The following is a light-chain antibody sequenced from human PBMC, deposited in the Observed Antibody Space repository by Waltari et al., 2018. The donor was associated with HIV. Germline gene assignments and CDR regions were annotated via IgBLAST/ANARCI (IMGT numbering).Light chain of an antibody. CDR2: GNT. CDR3: QSYDSSLSGSV. CDR1: SSNIGARHG. J-gene: IGLJ2*01. V-gene: IGLV1-40*01. Sequence: QSVLTQPPSVSGAPGQGVTLSCNGSSSNIGARHGVQWYQHLPGTAPKRPIFGNTNRPSVVPDRFSGSRSGTSASLAITGLQAEDEADYYCQSYDSSLSGSVFGGGTKLTVL.